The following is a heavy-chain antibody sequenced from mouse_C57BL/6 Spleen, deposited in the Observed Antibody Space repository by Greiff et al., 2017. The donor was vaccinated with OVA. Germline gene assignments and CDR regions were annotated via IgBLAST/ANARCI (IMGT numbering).Heavy chain of an antibody. CDR2: IYPGGGYT. CDR1: GYTFTNYW. D-gene: IGHD4-1*01. V-gene: IGHV1-63*01. Sequence: QVQLQQSGAELVRPGTSVKMSCKASGYTFTNYWIGWAKQRPGHGLEWIGDIYPGGGYTNYNEQVKGKATLTADKSSSTAYMQFSSLTSDDAAIDDCSRYPNWGYAMDYWGQGTAVTVSS. J-gene: IGHJ4*01. CDR3: SRYPNWGYAMDY.